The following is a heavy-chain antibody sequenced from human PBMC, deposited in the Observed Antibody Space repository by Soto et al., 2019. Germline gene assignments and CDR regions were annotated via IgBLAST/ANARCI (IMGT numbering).Heavy chain of an antibody. V-gene: IGHV4-4*02. J-gene: IGHJ4*02. CDR3: VTSLNYDFWRDGGRHYYFDY. CDR2: IYHSGST. CDR1: GGSISSSYW. D-gene: IGHD3-3*01. Sequence: QVQLQESGPGLVTPSGTLSLTCAVPGGSISSSYWWNWVRQPPGKGLEWIGEIYHSGSTNYNPSLKNRVTISVDKSNNQFSLRLSSVTAADTAVYFCVTSLNYDFWRDGGRHYYFDYWGQGTLVTVAS.